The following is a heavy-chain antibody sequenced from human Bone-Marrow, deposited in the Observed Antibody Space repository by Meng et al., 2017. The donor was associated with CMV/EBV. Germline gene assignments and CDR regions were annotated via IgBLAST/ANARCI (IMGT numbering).Heavy chain of an antibody. D-gene: IGHD1-26*01. Sequence: GESLKISCAASGFTLSGYSMHWVRQAPGKGLEWVAVISFDGADKYYGDSVKGRFTISRDTSKKASFLQMNSLRREDTAVYYCARVGPGEMSLYLYNGMDVWGRGTTVTVSS. CDR3: ARVGPGEMSLYLYNGMDV. J-gene: IGHJ6*02. CDR2: ISFDGADK. CDR1: GFTLSGYS. V-gene: IGHV3-30*04.